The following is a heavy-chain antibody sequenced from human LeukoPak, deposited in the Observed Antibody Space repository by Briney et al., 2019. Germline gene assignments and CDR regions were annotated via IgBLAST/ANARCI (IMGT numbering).Heavy chain of an antibody. CDR3: ARGSSSWQHGGFYHYYMDF. Sequence: PGGSLRLSCAASGFTFNNYGMNWVRQAPGKGLEWVSYITASSGMIYYADSVEGRFTISRDNAKNSLYLQLNSLRADDTAVYYCARGSSSWQHGGFYHYYMDFWGKGTTVTVSS. CDR2: ITASSGMI. V-gene: IGHV3-48*04. D-gene: IGHD6-13*01. J-gene: IGHJ6*03. CDR1: GFTFNNYG.